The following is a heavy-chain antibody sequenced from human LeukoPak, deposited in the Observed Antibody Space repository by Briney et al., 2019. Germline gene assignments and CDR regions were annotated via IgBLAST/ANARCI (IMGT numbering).Heavy chain of an antibody. CDR2: IYYSRST. V-gene: IGHV4-31*03. Sequence: SQTLSLTCTVSGGSISSGGYYWSWIRQHPGKGLEWIGYIYYSRSTYYNPSLKSRVTISVDTSKNQFSLKLSSVTAADTAVYYCAREALPLYYYDSSGPRGEGAFDIWGQGTMVTVSS. J-gene: IGHJ3*02. CDR3: AREALPLYYYDSSGPRGEGAFDI. D-gene: IGHD3-22*01. CDR1: GGSISSGGYY.